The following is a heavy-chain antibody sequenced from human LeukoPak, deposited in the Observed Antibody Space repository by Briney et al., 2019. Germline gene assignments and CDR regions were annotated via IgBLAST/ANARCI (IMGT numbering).Heavy chain of an antibody. D-gene: IGHD6-19*01. J-gene: IGHJ5*02. CDR3: AHVSSGWESRQFDP. Sequence: SGPTLVKPTQTLTLTCTFSGFSLSTSGVGVGWIRQPPGKALEWLALIYWNDDKRYSPSLTSRLTITKDTSKNQVVLTMTNMDPVDTATYYCAHVSSGWESRQFDPWGQGTLVTVSS. V-gene: IGHV2-5*01. CDR1: GFSLSTSGVG. CDR2: IYWNDDK.